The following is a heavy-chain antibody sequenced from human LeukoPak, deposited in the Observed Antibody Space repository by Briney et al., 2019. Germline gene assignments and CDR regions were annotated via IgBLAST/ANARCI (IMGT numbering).Heavy chain of an antibody. CDR2: VFDSGST. Sequence: WETLSLTCTVSGGSISRTSYYWDWIRQPPGKGLEWIGNVFDSGSTHYNPSLKSRATISVDTSKNQFSLRLSSVTAADTAVYYCASSITPPGFYGSPFDYWGQGTLVTVSS. V-gene: IGHV4-39*01. J-gene: IGHJ4*02. D-gene: IGHD6-13*01. CDR1: GGSISRTSYY. CDR3: ASSITPPGFYGSPFDY.